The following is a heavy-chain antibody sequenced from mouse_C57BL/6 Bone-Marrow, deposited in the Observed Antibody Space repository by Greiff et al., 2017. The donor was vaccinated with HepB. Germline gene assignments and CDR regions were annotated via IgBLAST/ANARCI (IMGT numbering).Heavy chain of an antibody. CDR2: INPNNGGT. CDR1: GYTFTDYY. J-gene: IGHJ3*01. Sequence: EVQLQQSGPELVKPGASVKISCKASGYTFTDYYMNWVKQSHGKSLEWIGAINPNNGGTSYNQKFKGKATLTVDKSSSTAYMELRSLTSEDSAVYYCARGGFSWFAYWGQGTLVTVSA. V-gene: IGHV1-26*01. CDR3: ARGGFSWFAY.